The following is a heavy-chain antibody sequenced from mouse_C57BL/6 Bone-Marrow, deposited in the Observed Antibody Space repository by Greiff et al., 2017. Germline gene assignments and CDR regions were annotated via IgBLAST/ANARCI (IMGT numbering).Heavy chain of an antibody. CDR1: GYSITSDY. J-gene: IGHJ1*03. CDR2: ISHSGST. D-gene: IGHD2-5*01. V-gene: IGHV3-8*01. Sequence: EVQRVESGPGLAKPSQTLSLTCSVTGYSITSDYWNWIRKFPGNKLEYMGYISHSGSTYYNPSLKSRISITRDTSKNQYYLQLNSVTTEDTATDYCARSKSNYWYFDVWGTGTTVTGSS. CDR3: ARSKSNYWYFDV.